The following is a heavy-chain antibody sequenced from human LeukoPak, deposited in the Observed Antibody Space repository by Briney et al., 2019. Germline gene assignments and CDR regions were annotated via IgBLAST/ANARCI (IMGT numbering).Heavy chain of an antibody. D-gene: IGHD4-23*01. CDR3: ARAPKYGGKQFDY. Sequence: PSETLSLTCAVYGGSFSGYYWSWIRQPPGKGLEWIEEINHSGSTNYNPSLKSRVTISVDTSKNQFSLKLSSVTAADTAVYYCARAPKYGGKQFDYWGQGTLVTVSS. CDR2: INHSGST. CDR1: GGSFSGYY. J-gene: IGHJ4*02. V-gene: IGHV4-34*01.